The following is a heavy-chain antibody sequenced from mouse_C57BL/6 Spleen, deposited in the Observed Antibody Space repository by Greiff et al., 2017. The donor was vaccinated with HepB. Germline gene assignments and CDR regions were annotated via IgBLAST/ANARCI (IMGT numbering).Heavy chain of an antibody. CDR1: GYTFTSYD. CDR2: IYPRDGST. J-gene: IGHJ1*03. D-gene: IGHD1-1*01. CDR3: ARYYGSFTGYFDV. Sequence: VQLQQSGPELVKPGASVKLSCKASGYTFTSYDINWVKQRPGQGLEWIGWIYPRDGSTKYNEKFKGKATLTVDTSSSTAYMELHSLTSEDSAVYVCARYYGSFTGYFDVWGTGTTVTVSS. V-gene: IGHV1-85*01.